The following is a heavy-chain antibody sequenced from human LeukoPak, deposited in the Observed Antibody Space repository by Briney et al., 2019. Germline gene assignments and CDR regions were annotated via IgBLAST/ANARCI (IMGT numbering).Heavy chain of an antibody. CDR3: AKALSITIFGVVNPFDY. D-gene: IGHD3-3*01. V-gene: IGHV3-23*01. J-gene: IGHJ4*02. CDR1: GFTFSSYA. CDR2: ISGSGGST. Sequence: GSLRLSCAASGFTFSSYAMSWVRQAPGKGLEWVSVISGSGGSTYYADSVKGRFTISRDNSKNTLYLQMNSLRAEDTAVYYCAKALSITIFGVVNPFDYWGQGTLVTVSS.